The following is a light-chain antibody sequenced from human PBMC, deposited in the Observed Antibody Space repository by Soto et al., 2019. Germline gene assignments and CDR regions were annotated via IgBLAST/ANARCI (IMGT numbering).Light chain of an antibody. CDR1: QSISSW. CDR3: QQYNSYSLFT. Sequence: DIQMTQSPSTLSASVGDRVTIACRASQSISSWLAWYQQKPGKAPKLLIYDASSLESGVPSRFSGSGSGTEFTLTISSLQPDVFATYYCQQYNSYSLFTFGPGTKVDIK. CDR2: DAS. J-gene: IGKJ3*01. V-gene: IGKV1-5*01.